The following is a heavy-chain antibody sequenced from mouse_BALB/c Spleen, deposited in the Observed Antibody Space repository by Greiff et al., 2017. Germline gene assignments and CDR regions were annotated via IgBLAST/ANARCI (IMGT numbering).Heavy chain of an antibody. V-gene: IGHV2-9*02. J-gene: IGHJ4*01. D-gene: IGHD3-1*01. CDR1: GFSLTSYG. CDR3: ARDGKARGYAMDY. Sequence: VQLQQSGPGLVAPSQSLSITCTVSGFSLTSYGVHWVRQPPGKGLEWLGVIWAGGSTNYNSALMSRLSISKDNSKSQVFLKMNSLQTDDTAMYYCARDGKARGYAMDYWGQGTSVTVSS. CDR2: IWAGGST.